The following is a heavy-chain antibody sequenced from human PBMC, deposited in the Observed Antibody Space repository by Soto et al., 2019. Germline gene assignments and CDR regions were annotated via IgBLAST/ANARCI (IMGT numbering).Heavy chain of an antibody. V-gene: IGHV5-10-1*03. CDR2: IELSDSYT. J-gene: IGHJ6*02. CDR3: ARLGGLAAAPVNYYYGMDV. CDR1: GYSFTSYW. D-gene: IGHD6-25*01. Sequence: EVQLVQSGAEVKKPGESLRISCKGSGYSFTSYWISWVRQMPGKGLEWMGRIELSDSYTNYSPSFQGHVTISADKSISTAYLQWSSLKASDTAMYYCARLGGLAAAPVNYYYGMDVWGQGTTVTVSS.